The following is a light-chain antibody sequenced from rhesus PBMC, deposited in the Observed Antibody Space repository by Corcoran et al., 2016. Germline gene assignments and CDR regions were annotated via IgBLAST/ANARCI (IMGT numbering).Light chain of an antibody. Sequence: DIVMTQSPATLSLSPGERGTLSCRTSQSVSSKLAWYQQKPGQAPRLLIFGASSRATGIPERLSGSGSGTEFTLSISSLEPEDVGIYYCQQDYSWPLTFGGGTKVELK. CDR1: QSVSSK. CDR2: GAS. CDR3: QQDYSWPLT. V-gene: IGKV3-42*01. J-gene: IGKJ4*01.